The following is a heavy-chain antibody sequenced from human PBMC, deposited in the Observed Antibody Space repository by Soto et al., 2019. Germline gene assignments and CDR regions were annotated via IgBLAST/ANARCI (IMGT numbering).Heavy chain of an antibody. Sequence: GGSLRLSCAVSGFTFSSYAMTWVRQAPGKGLEWVSAISGSGGSTHYADSVKGRFTISRDNSKNTLYLQMNSLRAEDTAVYYCAKGKGYYDGSAYHNWGQGTLVTVSS. CDR3: AKGKGYYDGSAYHN. D-gene: IGHD3-22*01. V-gene: IGHV3-23*01. CDR2: ISGSGGST. CDR1: GFTFSSYA. J-gene: IGHJ4*02.